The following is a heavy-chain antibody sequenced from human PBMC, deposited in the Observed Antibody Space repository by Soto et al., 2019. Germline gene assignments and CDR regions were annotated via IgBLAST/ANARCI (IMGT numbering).Heavy chain of an antibody. D-gene: IGHD1-26*01. Sequence: EVQLVESGGGVVRPGGSLRLSRAASGFTFDDYGMSWVRQAPGKGLEWVSGINWNGGSTGYADSVKGRFTISRDNAKNYLYLQMNSLRAEDTALYYCARGRRGSYAGWFDPWGQGTLVTVSS. CDR1: GFTFDDYG. J-gene: IGHJ5*02. CDR2: INWNGGST. CDR3: ARGRRGSYAGWFDP. V-gene: IGHV3-20*04.